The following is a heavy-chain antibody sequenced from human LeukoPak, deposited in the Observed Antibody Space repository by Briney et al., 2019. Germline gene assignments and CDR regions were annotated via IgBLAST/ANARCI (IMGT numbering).Heavy chain of an antibody. CDR2: ISYDGSNK. D-gene: IGHD5-18*01. CDR3: ARDRGYSYGSYEDY. V-gene: IGHV3-30-3*01. J-gene: IGHJ4*02. Sequence: GRSLRLSCAASGFTFSSYAMHWVRQAPGKGLEWVAVISYDGSNKYYADSVKGRFTISRDNSKNTLYLQMNSLRAEDTAVYYCARDRGYSYGSYEDYWGQGTLVTVSS. CDR1: GFTFSSYA.